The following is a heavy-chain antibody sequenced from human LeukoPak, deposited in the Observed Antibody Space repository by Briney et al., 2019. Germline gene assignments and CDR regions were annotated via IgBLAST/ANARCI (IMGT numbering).Heavy chain of an antibody. J-gene: IGHJ4*02. Sequence: PGGSLRLSCAASGFTCSSYAMSWVRQAPGKELEWVSAISGSGGSTYYADSVKGRFTISRDNSKNTLYLQMNSLRAEDTAVYYCAKLTRSSYPPFDYWGQGTLVTVSS. D-gene: IGHD3-9*01. CDR1: GFTCSSYA. CDR2: ISGSGGST. CDR3: AKLTRSSYPPFDY. V-gene: IGHV3-23*01.